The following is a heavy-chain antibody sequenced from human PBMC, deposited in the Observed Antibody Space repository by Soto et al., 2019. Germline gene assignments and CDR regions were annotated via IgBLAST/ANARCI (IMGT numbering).Heavy chain of an antibody. Sequence: SETLSLTCTVSGGSISSYYWSWIRQPPGKGLEWIGYIYYSGSTNYNPSLKSRVTISVDTSKDQFSLKLSSVTAADTAVYYCARRYGAGFDYWGQGTLVTVSS. J-gene: IGHJ4*02. CDR3: ARRYGAGFDY. CDR1: GGSISSYY. D-gene: IGHD3-9*01. V-gene: IGHV4-59*01. CDR2: IYYSGST.